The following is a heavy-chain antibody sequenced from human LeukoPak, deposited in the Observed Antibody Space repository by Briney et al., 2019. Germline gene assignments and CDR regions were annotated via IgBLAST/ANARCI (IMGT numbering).Heavy chain of an antibody. CDR1: GGSISSDY. Sequence: PSETLSLTCTVSGGSISSDYWCWTRQPPGKGLEWIGYMSYSGSTGYNPSLKSRATISGDTSKKQFSLKLSSVTAADTAVYYCASVTEITDIDYWGQGTLVTV. V-gene: IGHV4-59*01. D-gene: IGHD4-11*01. J-gene: IGHJ4*02. CDR2: MSYSGST. CDR3: ASVTEITDIDY.